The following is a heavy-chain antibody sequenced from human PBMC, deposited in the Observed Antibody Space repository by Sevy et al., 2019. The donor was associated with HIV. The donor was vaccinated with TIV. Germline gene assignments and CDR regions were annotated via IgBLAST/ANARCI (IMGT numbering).Heavy chain of an antibody. V-gene: IGHV3-15*07. Sequence: GGSLRLSCAASGFTFSNAWMNWVRQAPGKGLEWVGRIKSKTDGGTTDYAAPVKCRFTITRDDSKNTLYLQMNSLKTEDTAVYYCTTDGGGYNYGYSFDYWGQGTLVTVSS. CDR2: IKSKTDGGTT. CDR3: TTDGGGYNYGYSFDY. CDR1: GFTFSNAW. D-gene: IGHD5-18*01. J-gene: IGHJ4*02.